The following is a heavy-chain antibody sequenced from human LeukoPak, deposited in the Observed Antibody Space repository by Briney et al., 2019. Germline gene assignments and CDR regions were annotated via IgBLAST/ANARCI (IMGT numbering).Heavy chain of an antibody. J-gene: IGHJ3*02. CDR3: ARVPRRYYDSSGPPYTFDI. D-gene: IGHD3-22*01. V-gene: IGHV4-4*02. CDR1: GGSISSSHW. Sequence: SGTLSLTCAVSGGSISSSHWWSWVRQPPGKGLEWIGEIYHSGSTNYNPSLKSRVTISIDRSKNHFSLRLRSVTAADTALYYCARVPRRYYDSSGPPYTFDIWGQGTMVTVSS. CDR2: IYHSGST.